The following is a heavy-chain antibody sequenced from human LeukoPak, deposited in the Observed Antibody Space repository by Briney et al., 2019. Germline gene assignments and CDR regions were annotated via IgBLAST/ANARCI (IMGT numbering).Heavy chain of an antibody. Sequence: SGGSLRLSCAASGFTFSSYGMSWVRQAPGKGLEWVSAISGSGGSTYYADSVKGRFTISRDTSRSTLYLQMNSLRAEDAAVYYCAKAPVTSCRGAFCYPFDYWGQGTLVTVSS. J-gene: IGHJ4*02. CDR1: GFTFSSYG. CDR3: AKAPVTSCRGAFCYPFDY. CDR2: ISGSGGST. V-gene: IGHV3-23*01. D-gene: IGHD2-15*01.